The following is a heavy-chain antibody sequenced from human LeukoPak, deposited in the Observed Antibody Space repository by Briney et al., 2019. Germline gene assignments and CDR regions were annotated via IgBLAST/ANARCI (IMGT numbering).Heavy chain of an antibody. CDR1: GGSISLSYYY. V-gene: IGHV4-39*07. CDR3: ARGTLYSGWSYYFDY. Sequence: PSETLSLTCSVSGGSISLSYYYWGWIRQPPGKALEWIGSVYYSGTTSYNPPLKSRVTISVDMSKNHFSLRLSSVTAADTAMYYCARGTLYSGWSYYFDYWGQGTLVTVSS. D-gene: IGHD6-19*01. J-gene: IGHJ4*02. CDR2: VYYSGTT.